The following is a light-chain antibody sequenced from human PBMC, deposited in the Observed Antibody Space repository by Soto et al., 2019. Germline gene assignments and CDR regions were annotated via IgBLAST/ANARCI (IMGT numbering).Light chain of an antibody. V-gene: IGKV3-15*01. J-gene: IGKJ4*01. CDR1: QGIGST. Sequence: EIIMTQSPATLSVSPGEGDTLSCRASQGIGSTLAWYQHKPGQTPRLLIYDTSTRATGVPARFSGSRSGTEFTRTINSLQSEDFAVYYCQRYNNWPLTFGGGTKVDIK. CDR2: DTS. CDR3: QRYNNWPLT.